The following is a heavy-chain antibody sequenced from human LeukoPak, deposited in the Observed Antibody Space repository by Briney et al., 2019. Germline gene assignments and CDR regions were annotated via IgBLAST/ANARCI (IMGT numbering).Heavy chain of an antibody. D-gene: IGHD1-26*01. CDR1: GGSVSSGDYY. Sequence: PSQTLSLTCSVSGGSVSSGDYYWSWIRQPPGKGLEWIGYIYYSGSTNYNPSLKSRVTISVDTSKNQFSLKLSSVTAADTAVYYCARVNRELPPLYYFDYWGQGTLVTVSS. V-gene: IGHV4-61*08. J-gene: IGHJ4*02. CDR3: ARVNRELPPLYYFDY. CDR2: IYYSGST.